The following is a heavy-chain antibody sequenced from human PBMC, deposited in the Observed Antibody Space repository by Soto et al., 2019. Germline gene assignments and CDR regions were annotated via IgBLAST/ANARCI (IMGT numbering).Heavy chain of an antibody. D-gene: IGHD5-12*01. Sequence: SETLSLTCTVSSGSISSYYWSWIRQPPGKGLEWIGYIYSSGSTNYNPSLKSRVTISVDTSKNQFSLKLTSVTAADTAVYYCANLGRGYIVATYWGQGTLVTVSS. J-gene: IGHJ4*02. CDR1: SGSISSYY. CDR3: ANLGRGYIVATY. V-gene: IGHV4-59*01. CDR2: IYSSGST.